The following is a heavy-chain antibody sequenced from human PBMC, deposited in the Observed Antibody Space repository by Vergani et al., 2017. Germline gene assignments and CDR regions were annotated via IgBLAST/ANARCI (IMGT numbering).Heavy chain of an antibody. Sequence: EVQLVQSGAEVKKPGESLRISCKGSGYSFTNYWIGWVRQMPGKGLEWMGSIYPDDSDTRYSPSFQGQVTISGDKSISTAYLQWSSLKASDTALYYCARRPLLCSGIPNCYRGNWFFDLWGRGTLVTVSS. V-gene: IGHV5-51*01. CDR1: GYSFTNYW. D-gene: IGHD2-2*02. CDR3: ARRPLLCSGIPNCYRGNWFFDL. CDR2: IYPDDSDT. J-gene: IGHJ2*01.